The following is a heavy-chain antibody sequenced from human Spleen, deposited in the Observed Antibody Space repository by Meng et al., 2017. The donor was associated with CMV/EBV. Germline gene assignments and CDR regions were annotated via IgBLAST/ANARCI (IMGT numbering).Heavy chain of an antibody. J-gene: IGHJ5*02. CDR3: ARWYSSSSGWFDP. D-gene: IGHD6-6*01. V-gene: IGHV1-2*02. Sequence: ASVKVSCKASGYIFTGYYMHWVRQAPGQGLEWMGWINPNSGDTNYAQKFQGRVTMTRDTSTSTVYMELSSLRSEDTAVYYCARWYSSSSGWFDPWGQGTLVTVSS. CDR1: GYIFTGYY. CDR2: INPNSGDT.